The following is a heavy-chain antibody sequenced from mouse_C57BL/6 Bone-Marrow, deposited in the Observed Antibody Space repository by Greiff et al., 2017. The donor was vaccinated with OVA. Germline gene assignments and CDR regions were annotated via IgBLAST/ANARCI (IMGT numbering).Heavy chain of an antibody. D-gene: IGHD2-3*01. CDR1: GYSFTGYY. CDR2: INPSTGGT. J-gene: IGHJ2*01. V-gene: IGHV1-42*01. CDR3: ARDGYYVDY. Sequence: VQLQQPGPELVKPGASVKISCKASGYSFTGYYMNWVKQSPEKSLEWIGEINPSTGGTTYNQKFKAKATLTVDKSSSTAYMQLKSLTSEDSAVYYCARDGYYVDYWGQGTTLTVSS.